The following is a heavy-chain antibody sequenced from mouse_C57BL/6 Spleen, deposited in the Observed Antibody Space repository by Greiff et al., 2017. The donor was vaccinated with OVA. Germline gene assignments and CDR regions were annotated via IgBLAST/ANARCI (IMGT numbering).Heavy chain of an antibody. J-gene: IGHJ1*03. CDR3: TTGFTTVRGDWYFDV. CDR2: IDPEDGDT. V-gene: IGHV14-1*01. D-gene: IGHD1-1*01. CDR1: GFNIKDYY. Sequence: EVKLVESGAELVRPGASVKLSCTASGFNIKDYYMHWVKQRPEQGLEWIGRIDPEDGDTEYAPKFQGKATMTADTSSNTAYLQLSSLTSEDTAVYYCTTGFTTVRGDWYFDVWGTGTTVTVSS.